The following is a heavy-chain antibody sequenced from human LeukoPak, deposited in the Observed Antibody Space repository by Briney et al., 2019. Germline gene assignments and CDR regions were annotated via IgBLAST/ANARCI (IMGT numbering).Heavy chain of an antibody. J-gene: IGHJ4*02. V-gene: IGHV3-30*18. CDR2: ISYDGSNK. CDR1: GFTFSSYA. CDR3: AKDRYGGNSDY. Sequence: HAGGSLRLSCAASGFTFSSYAMSWVRQAPGKGLEWVAVISYDGSNKYYADSVKGRFTISRDNSKNTLYVQMNSLRAEDTAVYYCAKDRYGGNSDYWGQGTLVTVSS. D-gene: IGHD4-23*01.